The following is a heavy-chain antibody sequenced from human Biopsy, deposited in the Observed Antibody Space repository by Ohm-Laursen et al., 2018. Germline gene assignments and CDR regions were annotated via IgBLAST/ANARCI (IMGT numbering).Heavy chain of an antibody. CDR3: ARDAYGDYDTYY. D-gene: IGHD4-17*01. J-gene: IGHJ6*03. CDR1: GGSISDYF. CDR2: IYSSGRT. Sequence: GTLSLTCTVSGGSISDYFWSWIRQPADKGLEYIGRIYSSGRTFYNPSLNSRVTMSVATSDNQFSLKLSSVTAADTAVYFCARDAYGDYDTYY. V-gene: IGHV4-4*07.